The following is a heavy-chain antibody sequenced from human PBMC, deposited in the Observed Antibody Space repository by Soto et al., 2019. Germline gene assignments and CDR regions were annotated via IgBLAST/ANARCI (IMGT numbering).Heavy chain of an antibody. CDR1: GGSISSSSYY. Sequence: SETLSLTCTVSGGSISSSSYYWGWIRQPPGKGLEWIGSIYYSGSTYYNPSLKSRVTISVDTSKNQFSLKLSSVTAADTAVYYCARLTYYYYYMDVWGKGTTVTVSS. CDR3: ARLTYYYYYMDV. J-gene: IGHJ6*03. V-gene: IGHV4-39*01. CDR2: IYYSGST.